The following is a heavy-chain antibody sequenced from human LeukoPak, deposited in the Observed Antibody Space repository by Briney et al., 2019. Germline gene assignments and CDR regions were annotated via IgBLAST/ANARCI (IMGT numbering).Heavy chain of an antibody. D-gene: IGHD3-16*01. CDR2: MNQDGSEK. V-gene: IGHV3-7*01. CDR1: GFTFSDSW. J-gene: IGHJ6*02. Sequence: GGSLRLSCAASGFTFSDSWMSWVRQAPGKGLEWVANMNQDGSEKDYVDSVKGRFSISRDNARNSLYLQMGSLRAEETAVYYCATYTHWVAGDVWGQGTTVTVSS. CDR3: ATYTHWVAGDV.